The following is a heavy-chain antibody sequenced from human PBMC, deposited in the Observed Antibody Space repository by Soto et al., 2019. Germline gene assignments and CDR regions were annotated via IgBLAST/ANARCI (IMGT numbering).Heavy chain of an antibody. Sequence: QVQLVQSGAEVTKPGASVKVSCKASGYTFTGYYMHWVRQAPGQGLEWMGWINPNSGGTNYAQKFQGRVTMTRDTSISTAYMELSRLRSDDTAVYYCARALSVRIAVAGPLGYWGQGTLVTVSS. CDR1: GYTFTGYY. V-gene: IGHV1-2*02. CDR2: INPNSGGT. J-gene: IGHJ4*02. CDR3: ARALSVRIAVAGPLGY. D-gene: IGHD6-19*01.